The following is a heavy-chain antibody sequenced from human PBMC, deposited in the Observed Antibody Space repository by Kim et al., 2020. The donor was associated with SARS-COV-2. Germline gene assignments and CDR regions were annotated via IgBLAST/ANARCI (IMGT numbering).Heavy chain of an antibody. D-gene: IGHD2-21*01. CDR1: GFTFSSYA. CDR2: ISYDGSNK. J-gene: IGHJ3*02. V-gene: IGHV3-30*04. Sequence: GGSLRLSCAASGFTFSSYAMHWVRQAPGKGLEWVAVISYDGSNKYYADSVKGRFTISRDNSKNTLYLQMNSLRAEDTAVYYCARGETGDMVVNPLGAFDIWGQGTMVTVSS. CDR3: ARGETGDMVVNPLGAFDI.